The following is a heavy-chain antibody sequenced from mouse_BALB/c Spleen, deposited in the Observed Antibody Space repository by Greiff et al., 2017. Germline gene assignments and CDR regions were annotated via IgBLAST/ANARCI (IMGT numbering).Heavy chain of an antibody. CDR3: ARDHYRYGGY. CDR2: INSNGGST. CDR1: GFTFSSYG. D-gene: IGHD2-14*01. V-gene: IGHV5-6-3*01. Sequence: DVKLVESGGGLVQPGGSLKLSCAASGFTFSSYGMSWVRQTPDKRLELVATINSNGGSTYYPDSVKGRFTISRDNAKNTLYLQMSSLKSEDTAMYYCARDHYRYGGYWGQGTTLTVSS. J-gene: IGHJ2*01.